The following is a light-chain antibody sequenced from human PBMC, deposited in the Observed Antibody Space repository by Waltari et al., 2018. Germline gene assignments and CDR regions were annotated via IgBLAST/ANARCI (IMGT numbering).Light chain of an antibody. Sequence: EIVLTQSPATLSMSPGERATLSCRASQSVNKYLAWYQQRPGQAPRLLIYDASNRATGIPARFSGSGSGTEFTLTISSLQAEDVAVYYCQQFYSTPLTFGGGTKVEIK. CDR2: DAS. V-gene: IGKV3-11*01. CDR1: QSVNKY. J-gene: IGKJ4*01. CDR3: QQFYSTPLT.